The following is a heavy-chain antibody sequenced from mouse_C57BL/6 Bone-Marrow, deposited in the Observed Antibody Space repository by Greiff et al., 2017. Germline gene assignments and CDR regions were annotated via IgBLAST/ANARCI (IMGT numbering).Heavy chain of an antibody. J-gene: IGHJ2*01. CDR1: EYEFPSHD. V-gene: IGHV5-2*01. CDR3: ARGGARMVPY. Sequence: EVKLMESGGGLVQPGESLKLSCESTEYEFPSHDMSWVRKTPARRLELVAAINSDGGSTYYPDTMERRFIISRDNTKKTLYLHMSSRRSEDTALYYGARGGARMVPYWGQGTTLTVSS. CDR2: INSDGGST. D-gene: IGHD2-3*01.